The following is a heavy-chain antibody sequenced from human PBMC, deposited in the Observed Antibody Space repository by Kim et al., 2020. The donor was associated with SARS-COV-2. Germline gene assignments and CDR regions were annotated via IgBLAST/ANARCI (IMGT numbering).Heavy chain of an antibody. Sequence: ASVKVSCKASGYTFTSYGISWVRQAPGQGLEWMGWISAYNGNTNYAQKLQGRVTMTTDTSTSTAYMELRSLRSDDTAVYYCARDGKGYSSGWYYYGMDVWGQGTTVTVSS. CDR3: ARDGKGYSSGWYYYGMDV. CDR2: ISAYNGNT. V-gene: IGHV1-18*01. J-gene: IGHJ6*02. D-gene: IGHD6-19*01. CDR1: GYTFTSYG.